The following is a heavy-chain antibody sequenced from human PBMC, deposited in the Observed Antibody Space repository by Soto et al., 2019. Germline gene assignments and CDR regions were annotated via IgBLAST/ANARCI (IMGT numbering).Heavy chain of an antibody. J-gene: IGHJ4*02. D-gene: IGHD3-3*01. V-gene: IGHV3-23*01. Sequence: GGSLRLSCAASGVTFSSYAMSWVRQAPGKGLEWVSAISGSGGSTYYADSVKGRFTISRDNSKNTLYLQMNSLRAEDTAVYYCAKHFSDFWSFDYWGQGTLVTVSS. CDR3: AKHFSDFWSFDY. CDR2: ISGSGGST. CDR1: GVTFSSYA.